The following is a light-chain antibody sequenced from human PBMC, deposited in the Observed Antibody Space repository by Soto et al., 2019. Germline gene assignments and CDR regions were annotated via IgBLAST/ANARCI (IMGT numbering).Light chain of an antibody. V-gene: IGKV1-5*01. CDR2: DVS. J-gene: IGKJ1*01. Sequence: DIQMIQSPSTLSESVGDRYTITCRASQSISRRLAWYQQKPGKAPKFLIYDVSSLESGVPSRFSGSGSGTQFTLTISSLQPDDFAAYYCQQYNSYSWTFGQGTKVEIK. CDR1: QSISRR. CDR3: QQYNSYSWT.